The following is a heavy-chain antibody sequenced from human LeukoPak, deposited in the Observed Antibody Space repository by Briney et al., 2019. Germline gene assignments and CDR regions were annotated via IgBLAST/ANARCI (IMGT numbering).Heavy chain of an antibody. CDR2: INHSGNI. D-gene: IGHD3-9*01. Sequence: SETLPLTCTVSGGSISSSSYYWGWIRQAPGKGLEWIGEINHSGNINSNPSLMSGVTMSVDTSKNQFSLTLTSVTVADTAVYYCARSSVDYDILTGYQRDYFYYSMDVWGKGTTVTVSS. CDR3: ARSSVDYDILTGYQRDYFYYSMDV. CDR1: GGSISSSSYY. V-gene: IGHV4-39*07. J-gene: IGHJ6*03.